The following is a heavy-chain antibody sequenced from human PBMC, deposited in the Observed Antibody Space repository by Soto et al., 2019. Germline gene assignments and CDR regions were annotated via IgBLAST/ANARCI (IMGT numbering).Heavy chain of an antibody. CDR1: GFTFSGYS. CDR2: ISGPSIYI. Sequence: EVQLVESGGGLVKPGGSLRLSCVASGFTFSGYSINWVRQAPGKGLEWVSYISGPSIYIYYADSVKGRFTISRDNAKSAVYRQMSSLRAEDTAVYYCARGFQDAFNVWGQGTTVSVSS. V-gene: IGHV3-21*01. J-gene: IGHJ6*02. CDR3: ARGFQDAFNV.